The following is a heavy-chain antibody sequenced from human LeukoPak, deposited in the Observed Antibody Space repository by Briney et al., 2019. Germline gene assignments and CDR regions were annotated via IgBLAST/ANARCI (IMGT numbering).Heavy chain of an antibody. V-gene: IGHV3-11*04. Sequence: PGGSLRLSRAASGFTFSDYYMSWIRQAPGKGLEWVSYISSRGSTIYYADSVKGRFTISRDNAKNSLYLQVNSLRAEDTAVYYCARDGLLKPYYDFWSGYHGLDYWGQGTLVTVSS. CDR3: ARDGLLKPYYDFWSGYHGLDY. CDR2: ISSRGSTI. CDR1: GFTFSDYY. D-gene: IGHD3-3*01. J-gene: IGHJ4*02.